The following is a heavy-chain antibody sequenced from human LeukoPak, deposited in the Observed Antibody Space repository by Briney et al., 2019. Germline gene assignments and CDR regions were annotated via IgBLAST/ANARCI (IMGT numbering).Heavy chain of an antibody. Sequence: SETLSLTCTVSGGSVSSGFYYWSWIRQPPGKGLEWIGYIYYTGNTNYNPSLKSRVTISVDSSKNQFSLSLSSVTAADTAVYYCARIAPLDGYRFDYWGQGTLVTVSS. J-gene: IGHJ4*02. D-gene: IGHD5-24*01. CDR3: ARIAPLDGYRFDY. CDR1: GGSVSSGFYY. CDR2: IYYTGNT. V-gene: IGHV4-61*01.